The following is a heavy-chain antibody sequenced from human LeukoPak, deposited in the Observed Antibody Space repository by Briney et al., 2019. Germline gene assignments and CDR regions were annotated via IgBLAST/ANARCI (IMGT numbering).Heavy chain of an antibody. V-gene: IGHV1-18*01. Sequence: GASVKVSCKASGYAFTSYGISWVRQAPGQGLEWMGWISAYNGNTNYAQKLQGSVTMTTDTSTSTAYMELRSLRSDDTAVYYCAHLERRGADAFDIWGQGTMVTVSP. CDR2: ISAYNGNT. CDR3: AHLERRGADAFDI. J-gene: IGHJ3*02. CDR1: GYAFTSYG. D-gene: IGHD1-1*01.